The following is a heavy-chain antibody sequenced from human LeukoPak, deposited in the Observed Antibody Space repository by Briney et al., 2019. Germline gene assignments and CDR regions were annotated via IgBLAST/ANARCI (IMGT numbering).Heavy chain of an antibody. V-gene: IGHV4-61*02. D-gene: IGHD3-10*01. Sequence: SETLSLTCTVSGGSISSGSYYWSWIRQPAGKGLEWIGRIYTSGSTNYNPSLKSRVTISVDTSKNQFSLKLSSVTAADTAVYYCAREAPRSYYYGSGSYYNDYFDYWGQGTLVTVSS. J-gene: IGHJ4*02. CDR2: IYTSGST. CDR1: GGSISSGSYY. CDR3: AREAPRSYYYGSGSYYNDYFDY.